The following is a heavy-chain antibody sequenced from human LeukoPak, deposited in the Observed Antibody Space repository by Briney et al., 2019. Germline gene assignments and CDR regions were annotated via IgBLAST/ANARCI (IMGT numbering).Heavy chain of an antibody. V-gene: IGHV3-23*01. CDR3: AKDGGRDGYPIFPFDY. CDR1: GFTFTTYA. D-gene: IGHD5-24*01. J-gene: IGHJ4*02. CDR2: ISGSGGST. Sequence: GGSLRLSCAASGFTFTTYAMTWVRQAPGKGLEWVSAISGSGGSTYYADSVKGRFTISRDNSKNTLYLHMNSLRAEDTAVYYCAKDGGRDGYPIFPFDYWGQGTLVTVSS.